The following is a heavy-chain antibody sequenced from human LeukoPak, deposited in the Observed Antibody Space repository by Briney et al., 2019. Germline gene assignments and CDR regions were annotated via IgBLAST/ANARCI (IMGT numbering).Heavy chain of an antibody. J-gene: IGHJ4*02. CDR3: ATERRTTRGLR. CDR1: GYSISSDYY. V-gene: IGHV4-38-2*02. Sequence: SETLSLTCTVSGYSISSDYYWGWIRQPPGKGLEWIGSIYYSGSTYYNPSLKSRVTISVDTSKNQFSLKLSSVTAADTAVYYCATERRTTRGLRWGQGTLVTVSS. CDR2: IYYSGST. D-gene: IGHD1-1*01.